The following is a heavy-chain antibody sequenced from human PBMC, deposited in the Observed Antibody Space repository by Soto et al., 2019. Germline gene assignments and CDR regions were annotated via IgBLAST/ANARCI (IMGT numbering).Heavy chain of an antibody. V-gene: IGHV1-69*13. CDR1: GGTFSSYA. CDR2: IIPIFGTA. D-gene: IGHD2-21*02. J-gene: IGHJ3*02. Sequence: ASVKVSCKASGGTFSSYAISWVRQAPGQGLEWMGGIIPIFGTANYAQKFQGRVTITADESTSTAYMELSSLRSEDTAVYYCAREHIVVVTAIGAFDIWGQGTMVTVSS. CDR3: AREHIVVVTAIGAFDI.